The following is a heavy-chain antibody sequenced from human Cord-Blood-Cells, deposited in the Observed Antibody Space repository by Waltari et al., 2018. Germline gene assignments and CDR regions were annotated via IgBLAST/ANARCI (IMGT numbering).Heavy chain of an antibody. V-gene: IGHV1-2*02. CDR2: INPNSGGT. Sequence: QVQLVQSGAEVKKPGASVKVSCKASGYTFTGYYMHWVRQAPGQGLEWMGWINPNSGGTNYVQKCQGRVTMTRDTSISTAYMELSRLRSDDTAVYYCASSQTVGDRASFDYWGQGTLVTVSS. CDR3: ASSQTVGDRASFDY. CDR1: GYTFTGYY. J-gene: IGHJ4*02. D-gene: IGHD3-16*01.